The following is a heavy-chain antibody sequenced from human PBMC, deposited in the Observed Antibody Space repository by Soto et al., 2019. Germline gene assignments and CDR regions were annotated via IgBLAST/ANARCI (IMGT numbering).Heavy chain of an antibody. V-gene: IGHV3-9*01. CDR2: ISWNSGSI. CDR3: AYVASYDFWSGYNDY. Sequence: GGSLRLSCAASGFTFDDYAMHWVRQAPGKGLEWVSGISWNSGSIGYADSVKGRFTISRDNAKNSLYLQMNSLRAEDTALYYFAYVASYDFWSGYNDYWGQGTLDTVSS. D-gene: IGHD3-3*01. J-gene: IGHJ4*02. CDR1: GFTFDDYA.